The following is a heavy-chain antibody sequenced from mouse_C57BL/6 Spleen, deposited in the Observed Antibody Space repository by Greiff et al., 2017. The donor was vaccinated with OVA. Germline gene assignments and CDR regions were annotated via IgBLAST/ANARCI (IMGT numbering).Heavy chain of an antibody. CDR1: GYTFTSYW. CDR3: ARGTTVVAYYAMDY. CDR2: IYPGSGST. Sequence: QVQLQQPGAELVKPGASVKMSCKASGYTFTSYWITWVKQRPGQGLEWIGDIYPGSGSTNYNEKFKSKATLTVDTSSSTAYMQLSSLTSEDSAVYDCARGTTVVAYYAMDYWGQGTSVTVSS. D-gene: IGHD1-1*01. V-gene: IGHV1-55*01. J-gene: IGHJ4*01.